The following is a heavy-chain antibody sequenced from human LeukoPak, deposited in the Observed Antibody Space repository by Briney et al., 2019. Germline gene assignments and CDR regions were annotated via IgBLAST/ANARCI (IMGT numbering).Heavy chain of an antibody. V-gene: IGHV3-48*01. J-gene: IGHJ4*02. CDR3: ARTRGSHPSPFDS. CDR1: GFPFSSYS. CDR2: ISSRGGTI. Sequence: GGSLRLSCAASGFPFSSYSMSWVRQAPGKGLEWIAYISSRGGTIYYADSVKGRFTISRDNAKNSLFLQMNSLRAEDTAVYYCARTRGSHPSPFDSWGQGTLVTVSS. D-gene: IGHD3-10*01.